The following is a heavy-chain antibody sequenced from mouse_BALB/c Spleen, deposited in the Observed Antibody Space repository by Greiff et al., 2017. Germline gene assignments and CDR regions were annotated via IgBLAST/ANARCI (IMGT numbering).Heavy chain of an antibody. CDR1: GYSFTGYF. J-gene: IGHJ2*01. D-gene: IGHD2-1*01. Sequence: EVQLQQSGPELVKPGASVKISCKASGYSFTGYFMNWVKQSHGKSLEWIGRINPYNGDTFYNQKFKGKATLTADKSSSTAYMQLSSLTSEDSAVYYCARVSVYGNYLGYWGQGTTLTVSS. CDR3: ARVSVYGNYLGY. CDR2: INPYNGDT. V-gene: IGHV1-20*01.